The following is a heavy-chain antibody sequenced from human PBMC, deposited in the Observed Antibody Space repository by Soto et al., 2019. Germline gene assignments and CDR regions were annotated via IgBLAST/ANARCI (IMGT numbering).Heavy chain of an antibody. J-gene: IGHJ4*02. Sequence: ASVKVSCKASGGTFSSYTISWVRQAPGQGLEWMGRIIPILGIANYAQKFQGRVTITADKSTSTAYMELSSLRSEDTAVYYCARDRYRGDLWSGYYYNFDYWGQGTLVTVSS. CDR1: GGTFSSYT. CDR3: ARDRYRGDLWSGYYYNFDY. V-gene: IGHV1-69*04. CDR2: IIPILGIA. D-gene: IGHD3-3*01.